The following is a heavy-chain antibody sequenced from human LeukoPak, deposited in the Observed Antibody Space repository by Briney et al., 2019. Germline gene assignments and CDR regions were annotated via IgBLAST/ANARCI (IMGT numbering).Heavy chain of an antibody. CDR1: GYSISSGYY. CDR2: IYHSGST. Sequence: PSETLSLTCAVSGYSISSGYYWGWIRQPPRKGLEWIGSIYHSGSTYYNPSLKSRVTISVDTSKNQFSLKLSSVTAADTAVYYCARTDYDFWSGYHIPPYNWFDPWGQGTLVTVSS. V-gene: IGHV4-38-2*01. CDR3: ARTDYDFWSGYHIPPYNWFDP. J-gene: IGHJ5*02. D-gene: IGHD3-3*01.